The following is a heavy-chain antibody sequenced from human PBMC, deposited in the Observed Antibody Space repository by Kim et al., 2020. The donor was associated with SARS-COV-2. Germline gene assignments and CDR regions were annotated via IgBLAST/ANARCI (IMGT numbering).Heavy chain of an antibody. D-gene: IGHD3-10*01. J-gene: IGHJ6*01. CDR2: ISTRSTST. V-gene: IGHV3-11*05. CDR3: ARDEYYASWSSHYYG. CDR1: GFKFSDYY. Sequence: GGSLRLSCAASGFKFSDYYMSWVRQAPGKGLEWVSYISTRSTSTNYADSVKGRFTFSRDNAQNSLYLQMNSLRAENPAGYYGARDEYYASWSSHYYG.